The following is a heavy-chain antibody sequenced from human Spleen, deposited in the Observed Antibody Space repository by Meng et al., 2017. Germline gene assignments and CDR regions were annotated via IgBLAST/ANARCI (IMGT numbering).Heavy chain of an antibody. CDR1: GGSISSYY. Sequence: GSLRLSCTVSGGSISSYYWSWIRQPPGKGLEWIGYIYYSGSTNYNPSLKSRVTISVDTSKNQFSLKLSSVTAADTAAYYCARARSRSAAAGSYYFDYWGQGTLVTVSS. CDR3: ARARSRSAAAGSYYFDY. J-gene: IGHJ4*02. D-gene: IGHD6-13*01. CDR2: IYYSGST. V-gene: IGHV4-59*01.